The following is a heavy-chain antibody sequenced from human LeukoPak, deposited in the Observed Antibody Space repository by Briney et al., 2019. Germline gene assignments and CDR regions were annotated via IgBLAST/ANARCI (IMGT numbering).Heavy chain of an antibody. CDR3: ARRCSSTSCYIGAFDI. D-gene: IGHD2-2*02. CDR1: GFTFSNYS. CDR2: ISGSGGST. Sequence: GGSLRLSCAASGFTFSNYSMNWVRQAPGKGLEWVSAISGSGGSTYYADSVKGRFTISRDNSKNTLYLQMNSLRAEDTAVYYCARRCSSTSCYIGAFDIWGQGTMVTVSS. V-gene: IGHV3-23*01. J-gene: IGHJ3*02.